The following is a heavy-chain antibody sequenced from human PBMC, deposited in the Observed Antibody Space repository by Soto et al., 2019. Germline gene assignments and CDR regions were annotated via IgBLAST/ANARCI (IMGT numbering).Heavy chain of an antibody. Sequence: PSETLSLTCTVSGGSISSHYWGWIRQPPGKGLEWIGYIYYSGSTNCSPSLKSRVTMSLDTSKNQFSLEMTSVTAADTAVYYCARSVGDDSCDYWGPGTLVTVSS. V-gene: IGHV4-59*08. CDR1: GGSISSHY. D-gene: IGHD4-17*01. CDR2: IYYSGST. CDR3: ARSVGDDSCDY. J-gene: IGHJ4*02.